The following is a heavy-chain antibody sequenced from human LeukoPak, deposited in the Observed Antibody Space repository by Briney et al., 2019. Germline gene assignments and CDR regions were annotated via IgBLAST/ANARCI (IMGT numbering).Heavy chain of an antibody. V-gene: IGHV3-74*01. J-gene: IGHJ4*02. Sequence: GGSLRLSCAASGFTFSSNWMHWVRQAPGKGLVWVSRINEDGSTINYADSVKGRSTIFRDNAKNTLYLQMNSLRAEDTAVYYCVRDLGGRSGHWGQGTLVTVSS. CDR3: VRDLGGRSGH. CDR2: INEDGSTI. CDR1: GFTFSSNW. D-gene: IGHD1-26*01.